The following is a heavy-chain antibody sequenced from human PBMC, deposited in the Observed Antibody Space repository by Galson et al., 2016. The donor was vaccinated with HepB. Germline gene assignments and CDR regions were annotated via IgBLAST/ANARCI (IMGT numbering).Heavy chain of an antibody. V-gene: IGHV3-15*01. CDR3: TTGRGPDSGSYLTD. CDR2: IKSKTDGGTT. CDR1: GFTFSNAW. Sequence: SLRLSCAASGFTFSNAWMTWVRQAPGKGLEWVGRIKSKTDGGTTYYAAPVKDKFTISRDDSKNTLYLQLNSLKTEDTAVYYCTTGRGPDSGSYLTDWGQGTLVTVSS. J-gene: IGHJ4*02. D-gene: IGHD1-26*01.